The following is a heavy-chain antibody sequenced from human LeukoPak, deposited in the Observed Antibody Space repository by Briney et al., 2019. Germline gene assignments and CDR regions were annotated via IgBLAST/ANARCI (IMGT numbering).Heavy chain of an antibody. CDR3: ARRKIPYYDFWSGPPTYYYYGMDV. V-gene: IGHV4-34*01. J-gene: IGHJ6*02. Sequence: YNPSLKSRVTISVDTSKNQFSLKLSSVTAADTAVYYCARRKIPYYDFWSGPPTYYYYGMDVWGQGTTVTVS. D-gene: IGHD3-3*01.